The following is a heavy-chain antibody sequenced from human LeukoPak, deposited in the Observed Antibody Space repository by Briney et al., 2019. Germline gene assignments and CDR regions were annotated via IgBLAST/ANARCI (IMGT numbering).Heavy chain of an antibody. Sequence: GGSLRLSCAASGFTFSSYWMHWVRQAPGKGLVWVSRINSDGSSTSYADSVKGRFTISRDNAKNTLYLQMNSLRAEDTAVYYCARFSSSWYFYYMDVWGKGTTVTVSS. CDR2: INSDGSST. V-gene: IGHV3-74*01. CDR3: ARFSSSWYFYYMDV. D-gene: IGHD6-13*01. J-gene: IGHJ6*03. CDR1: GFTFSSYW.